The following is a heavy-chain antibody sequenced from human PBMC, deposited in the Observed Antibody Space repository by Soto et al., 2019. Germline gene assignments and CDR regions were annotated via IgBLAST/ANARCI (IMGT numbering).Heavy chain of an antibody. J-gene: IGHJ6*02. D-gene: IGHD4-17*01. CDR3: ARDYGDSEGGMDV. CDR2: IIPIFGTA. CDR1: RYTFTNYS. Sequence: SMKVFCKAYRYTFTNYSICWVRQVPAQGLVWMGGIIPIFGTANYAQKFQGRVTITADKSTSTAYMELSSLRSEETAVYYCARDYGDSEGGMDVWGQGTTVTVSS. V-gene: IGHV1-69*06.